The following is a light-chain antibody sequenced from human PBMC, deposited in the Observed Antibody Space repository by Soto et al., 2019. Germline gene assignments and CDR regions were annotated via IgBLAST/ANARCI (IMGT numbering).Light chain of an antibody. CDR3: HPYKSYLT. CDR2: KAS. Sequence: DIQMTQSPSTLSASVGDRVTITCRASQSISSWLAWYQQKPGKAPKLLIYKASSLESGVPSRFSGSGSGTEFTLTFSSLQTDYFAPYYCHPYKSYLTLVQVTKVEI. V-gene: IGKV1-5*03. J-gene: IGKJ1*01. CDR1: QSISSW.